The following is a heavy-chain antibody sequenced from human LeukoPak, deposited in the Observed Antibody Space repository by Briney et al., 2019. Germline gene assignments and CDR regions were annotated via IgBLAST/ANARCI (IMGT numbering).Heavy chain of an antibody. Sequence: SETLSLTCAVYGGSFSGYYWSWIRQPPGKGLEWIGEINHSGSTNYNPSLKSRVTISVDTSKNQFSLKLSSVTAADTAVYYCARGRFDPWGQGTLVTVX. J-gene: IGHJ5*02. CDR2: INHSGST. CDR3: ARGRFDP. V-gene: IGHV4-34*01. CDR1: GGSFSGYY.